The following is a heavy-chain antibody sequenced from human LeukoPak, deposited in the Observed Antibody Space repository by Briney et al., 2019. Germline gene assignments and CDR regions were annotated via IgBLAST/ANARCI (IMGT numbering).Heavy chain of an antibody. CDR2: IKQDGSEK. CDR3: ARDARQYYDFWSGYYGTYFDY. CDR1: GFTFSSYW. J-gene: IGHJ4*02. D-gene: IGHD3-3*01. V-gene: IGHV3-7*01. Sequence: PGGSLRLSCAASGFTFSSYWMSWVRQAPGKGLEWVANIKQDGSEKYYVDSVKGRFTISRDNAKNSLYLQMNSLRAEDTAVYYCARDARQYYDFWSGYYGTYFDYWGQGTLVTVSS.